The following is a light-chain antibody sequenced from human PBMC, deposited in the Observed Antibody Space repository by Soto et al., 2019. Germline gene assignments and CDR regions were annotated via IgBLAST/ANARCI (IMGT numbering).Light chain of an antibody. V-gene: IGKV3-15*01. J-gene: IGKJ5*01. CDR2: TAS. Sequence: EIVLTQSPGTLSVSPGDRVTLSCGASQSISTNLAWYQHKPGQAPRLLMQTASSRASGVPARISGSGSGTEFTLTLSSLQSEDFAVYYCQQFRNWPWTFGQGTRLEIK. CDR3: QQFRNWPWT. CDR1: QSISTN.